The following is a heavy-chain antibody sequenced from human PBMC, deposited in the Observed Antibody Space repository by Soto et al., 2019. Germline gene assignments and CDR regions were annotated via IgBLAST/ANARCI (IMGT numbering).Heavy chain of an antibody. CDR1: GFTFSSYA. Sequence: GGSLRLSCAASGFTFSSYAMSWVRQAPGKGLEWVSAISGSGGSTYYADSVKGRFTISRDNSKNTLYLQMNSLRAEDTAVYYCAKDRRGGYDWVYYYYGMDVWGQGTTVTSP. CDR3: AKDRRGGYDWVYYYYGMDV. J-gene: IGHJ6*02. V-gene: IGHV3-23*01. CDR2: ISGSGGST. D-gene: IGHD5-12*01.